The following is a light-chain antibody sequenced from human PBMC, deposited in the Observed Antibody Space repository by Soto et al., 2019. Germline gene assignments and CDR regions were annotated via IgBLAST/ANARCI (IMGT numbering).Light chain of an antibody. Sequence: QSALTQPASVSGSPGQSITISCTGTSSDVGGYNYVSWYQQHPGKAPKLMIYEVSNRPSGVSNRFSGSKSGNTASLTISGLQAEDEADSYCSSYTSISIDYVFGTGTKLTVL. CDR2: EVS. CDR1: SSDVGGYNY. CDR3: SSYTSISIDYV. V-gene: IGLV2-14*01. J-gene: IGLJ1*01.